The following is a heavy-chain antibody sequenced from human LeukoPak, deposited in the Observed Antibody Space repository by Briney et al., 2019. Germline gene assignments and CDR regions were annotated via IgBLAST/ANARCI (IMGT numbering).Heavy chain of an antibody. CDR2: INAGNANT. Sequence: ASVKVSSKASGYTFTSYAMHCVRQAPGQRLEWMGWINAGNANTKYSQKFQGRVTITRDTSASTAYMELSSLRSEDTAVYYCARSIMITFGGVIAPGYWGQGTLVTVSS. CDR3: ARSIMITFGGVIAPGY. V-gene: IGHV1-3*01. D-gene: IGHD3-16*02. CDR1: GYTFTSYA. J-gene: IGHJ4*02.